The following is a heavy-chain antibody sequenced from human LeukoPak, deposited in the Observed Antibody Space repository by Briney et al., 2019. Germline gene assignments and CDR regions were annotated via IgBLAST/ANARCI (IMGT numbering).Heavy chain of an antibody. J-gene: IGHJ2*01. D-gene: IGHD2-2*01. CDR2: IYHSGST. CDR1: GGSISSGGYS. CDR3: ARQPRGPCSSTSCLNWYFDL. Sequence: SQTLSLTCAVSGGSISSGGYSWSWIRQPPGKGLEWIGYIYHSGSTYYNPSLKSRVTISVDRPKNQFSLKLSSVTAADTAVYYCARQPRGPCSSTSCLNWYFDLWGRGTLVTVSS. V-gene: IGHV4-30-2*01.